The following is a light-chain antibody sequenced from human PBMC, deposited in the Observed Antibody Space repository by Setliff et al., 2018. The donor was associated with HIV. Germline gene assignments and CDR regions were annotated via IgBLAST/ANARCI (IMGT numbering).Light chain of an antibody. V-gene: IGLV2-23*02. CDR2: EVI. CDR1: DL. Sequence: QSALTQPASVSGSPGQSITTAWELDLVSWYQQYPGKAPKVIIYEVIKRSSGVSSRFSGSKSGNTASLTISGLQAEDEADYYCSSLAGPNAITFGGGTKVTVL. J-gene: IGLJ2*01. CDR3: SSLAGPNAIT.